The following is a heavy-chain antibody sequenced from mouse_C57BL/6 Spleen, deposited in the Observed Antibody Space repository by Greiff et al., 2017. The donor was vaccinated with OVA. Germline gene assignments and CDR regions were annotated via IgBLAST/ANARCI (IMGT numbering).Heavy chain of an antibody. D-gene: IGHD2-4*01. CDR1: GFTFSSYG. V-gene: IGHV5-6*01. Sequence: EVMLVESGGDLVKPGGSLKLSCAASGFTFSSYGMSWVRQTPDKRLEWVATISSGGSYTYYPDSVKGRFTISRDNAKNTLYLQMSSLKSEDTAMYYCERQDDYDDAMDYWGQGTSVTVSS. CDR3: ERQDDYDDAMDY. CDR2: ISSGGSYT. J-gene: IGHJ4*01.